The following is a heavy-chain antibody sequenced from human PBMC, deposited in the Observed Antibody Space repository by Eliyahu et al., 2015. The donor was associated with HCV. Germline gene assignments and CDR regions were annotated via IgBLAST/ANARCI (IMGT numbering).Heavy chain of an antibody. CDR3: ARDAGIAAAAFDY. Sequence: EVQLVESGGGLVXPGGSLRLSCAASGFTFSSYSMNWVRXAPGKGLEWVSSISSSSSYIYYADSVKGRFTISRDNAKNSLYLQMNSLRAEDTAVYYCARDAGIAAAAFDYWGQGTLVTVSS. J-gene: IGHJ4*02. CDR2: ISSSSSYI. D-gene: IGHD6-13*01. CDR1: GFTFSSYS. V-gene: IGHV3-21*01.